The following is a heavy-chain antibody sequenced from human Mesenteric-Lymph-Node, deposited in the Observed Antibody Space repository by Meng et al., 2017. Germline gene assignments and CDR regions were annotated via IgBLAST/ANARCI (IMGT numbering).Heavy chain of an antibody. J-gene: IGHJ4*02. V-gene: IGHV4-61*01. D-gene: IGHD4-11*01. CDR1: GGSVSSGSYF. CDR2: IYYSGST. CDR3: ARATGGTHFDY. Sequence: GSLRLSCTVSGGSVSSGSYFWSWIRQPPGKGLEWIGYIYYSGSTNYNPSLKSRVTISVDTSKNQFSLKLRSVVAADTAVYYCARATGGTHFDYWGQGTLVTVAS.